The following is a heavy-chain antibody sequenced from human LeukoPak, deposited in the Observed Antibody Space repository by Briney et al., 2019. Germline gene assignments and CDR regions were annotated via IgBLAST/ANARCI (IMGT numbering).Heavy chain of an antibody. V-gene: IGHV3-53*01. CDR1: GFTVSSNH. CDR3: ARGSSTVSAGFY. J-gene: IGHJ4*02. CDR2: IYSGGDT. D-gene: IGHD6-19*01. Sequence: GGSLRLSCAASGFTVSSNHMTWVRQAPGKGLEWVSVIYSGGDTSYADSVKGRFTISRDNSRNTLYLQMSSLRAEDTAVYYCARGSSTVSAGFYWGQGTLVTVSS.